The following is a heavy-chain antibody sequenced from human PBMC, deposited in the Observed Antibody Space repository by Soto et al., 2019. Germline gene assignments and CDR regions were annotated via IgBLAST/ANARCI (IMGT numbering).Heavy chain of an antibody. J-gene: IGHJ4*02. Sequence: PSETLSLTCTVSGGSISSGGYYWSWIRQHPGKGLEWIGYIYYSGSTYYNPSLKSRVTISVDTSKNQFSLKLSSVTAADTAVYYCARGDTFSGYIDYWGQGTLVTVSS. D-gene: IGHD3-22*01. CDR3: ARGDTFSGYIDY. V-gene: IGHV4-31*03. CDR1: GGSISSGGYY. CDR2: IYYSGST.